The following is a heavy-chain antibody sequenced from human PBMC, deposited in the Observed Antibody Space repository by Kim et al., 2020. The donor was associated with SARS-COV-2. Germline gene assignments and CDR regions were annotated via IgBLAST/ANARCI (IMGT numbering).Heavy chain of an antibody. CDR2: INSGGTYI. D-gene: IGHD2-21*01. J-gene: IGHJ4*02. V-gene: IGHV3-21*01. CDR1: GFTFSYYA. Sequence: GGSLRLSCTASGFTFSYYAMNWVRQAPGKGLEWVSSINSGGTYIQYADSVKGRFTISRDDAQNSLNLQMNSLRADDTAVYYCTRDGDGHFDYWGQGTPVT. CDR3: TRDGDGHFDY.